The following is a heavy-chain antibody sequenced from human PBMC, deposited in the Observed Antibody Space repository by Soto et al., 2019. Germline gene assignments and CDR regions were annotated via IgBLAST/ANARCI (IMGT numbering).Heavy chain of an antibody. D-gene: IGHD3-9*01. V-gene: IGHV4-59*01. J-gene: IGHJ6*03. Sequence: SETLSLTCTVSGGSISSYYWSWIRQPPGKGLEWIGYIYYSGSTNYNPSLKSRVTISVDTSKNQFSLKLSSVTAADTAVYYCARGLRYFVRFGYYYYMDVWGKGTTVTVSS. CDR1: GGSISSYY. CDR2: IYYSGST. CDR3: ARGLRYFVRFGYYYYMDV.